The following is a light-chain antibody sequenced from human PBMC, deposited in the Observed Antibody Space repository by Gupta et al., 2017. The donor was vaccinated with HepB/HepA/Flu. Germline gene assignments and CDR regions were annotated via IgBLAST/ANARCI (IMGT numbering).Light chain of an antibody. V-gene: IGKV1D-12*01. CDR3: QQANSYPNT. J-gene: IGKJ5*01. Sequence: VGDRVIITCRASQGIGTWLVWYQQKPGKAPKLLINAAPRLQSGVPLRFSGSGDGTDFTLTISSLQPEDFATYHCQQANSYPNTFGQGTRVEIK. CDR2: AAP. CDR1: QGIGTW.